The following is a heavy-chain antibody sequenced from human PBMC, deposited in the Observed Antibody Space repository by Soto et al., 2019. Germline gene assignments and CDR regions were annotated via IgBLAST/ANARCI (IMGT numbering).Heavy chain of an antibody. CDR2: IDPSDSYT. V-gene: IGHV5-10-1*03. CDR1: GYSFTSYW. Sequence: EVQLVQSGAEVKKPGESLRISCKGSGYSFTSYWISWVRQMPGKGLEWMGRIDPSDSYTNYSPSFQGHVTISADKSISTAYLQWSSLKASDTAMYYCARHAPPEAAAGTFDYWGQGTLVTVSS. J-gene: IGHJ4*02. D-gene: IGHD6-13*01. CDR3: ARHAPPEAAAGTFDY.